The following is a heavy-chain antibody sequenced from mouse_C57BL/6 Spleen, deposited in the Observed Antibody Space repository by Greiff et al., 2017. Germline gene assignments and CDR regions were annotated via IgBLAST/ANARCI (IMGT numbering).Heavy chain of an antibody. CDR1: GFTFSDYG. V-gene: IGHV5-15*01. D-gene: IGHD3-2*02. CDR2: ISNLAYSI. Sequence: EVMLVESGGGLVQPGGSLKLSCAASGFTFSDYGMAWVRQAPRKGPEWVAFISNLAYSIYYADTVTGRFTISRENAKNTLYLEMSSLRSEDTAMYYCARHPPLDSSGYDAMDYWGQGTSVTVSS. CDR3: ARHPPLDSSGYDAMDY. J-gene: IGHJ4*01.